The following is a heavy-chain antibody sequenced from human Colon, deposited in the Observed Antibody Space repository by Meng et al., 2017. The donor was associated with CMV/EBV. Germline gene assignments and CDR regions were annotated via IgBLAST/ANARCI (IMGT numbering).Heavy chain of an antibody. CDR1: RFRFSDFW. Sequence: GGSLRLSCTVSRFRFSDFWMNWVRQAPGKGLEWVANIQADGSETYYADSVKGRFIISRDNANNSLFLQMNSLRVEDTAVYFCVRGHYDGAWGHGTLVTVSS. CDR2: IQADGSET. D-gene: IGHD3-16*01. J-gene: IGHJ4*03. CDR3: VRGHYDGA. V-gene: IGHV3-7*04.